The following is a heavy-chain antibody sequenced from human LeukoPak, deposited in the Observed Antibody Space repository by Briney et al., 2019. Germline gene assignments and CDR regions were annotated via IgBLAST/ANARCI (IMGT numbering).Heavy chain of an antibody. D-gene: IGHD2/OR15-2a*01. CDR1: GFTFSTYW. CDR3: ARDRLWLNY. J-gene: IGHJ4*02. CDR2: IKQDGSEN. V-gene: IGHV3-7*01. Sequence: PAGTLRLSCAASGFTFSTYWMSWVRQAPGKGLAWVASIKQDGSENYYVDSVKGRFTISRDSAKNSLYLQMDSLRAEDTAVYYCARDRLWLNYWGQGTLVTVSS.